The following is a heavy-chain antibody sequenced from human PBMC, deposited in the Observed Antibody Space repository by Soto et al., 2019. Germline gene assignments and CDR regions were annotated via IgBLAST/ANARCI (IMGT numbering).Heavy chain of an antibody. CDR2: INTYDPGP. V-gene: IGHV3-23*01. Sequence: EVQLLESGGALVQPGGSLRLSGAASGFSWRSYALPWVRQSLGKGLGWLPAINTYDPGPYYIDSVRGRFTISRDNSNNMVYLQMNDLRADDSAVYYCARGGVYGGGYYYTGMDVWGQGTTVTVSS. J-gene: IGHJ6*02. D-gene: IGHD3-3*01. CDR1: GFSWRSYA. CDR3: ARGGVYGGGYYYTGMDV.